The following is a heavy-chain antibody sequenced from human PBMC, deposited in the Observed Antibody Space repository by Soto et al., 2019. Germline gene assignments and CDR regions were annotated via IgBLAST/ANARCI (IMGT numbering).Heavy chain of an antibody. D-gene: IGHD1-1*01. J-gene: IGHJ4*02. CDR3: EVTTGS. V-gene: IGHV1-46*01. CDR1: GYTFSDHF. Sequence: ASVKVSCKASGYTFSDHFIHWVRQAPGQGLEWMGIIHVGADRTTYTQKFQGRVGFTRDMSTSTLYMEMSSPTSEDTAVYYCEVTTGSWGQGTMVTVSS. CDR2: IHVGADRT.